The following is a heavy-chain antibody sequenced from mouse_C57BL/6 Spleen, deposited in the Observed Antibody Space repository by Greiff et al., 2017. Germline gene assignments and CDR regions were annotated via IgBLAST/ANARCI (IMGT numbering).Heavy chain of an antibody. CDR3: AVNLDRYFDV. D-gene: IGHD4-1*01. CDR1: GYTFTSYW. Sequence: QVQLQQSGAELVKPGASVKLSCKASGYTFTSYWMQWVKQRPGQGLEWIGEIDPSDSYTNYNPKFKGKATLTVDTSTSTAYMQLSSLTSEDSAVYYCAVNLDRYFDVWGKGTTVTVSS. CDR2: IDPSDSYT. V-gene: IGHV1-50*01. J-gene: IGHJ1*03.